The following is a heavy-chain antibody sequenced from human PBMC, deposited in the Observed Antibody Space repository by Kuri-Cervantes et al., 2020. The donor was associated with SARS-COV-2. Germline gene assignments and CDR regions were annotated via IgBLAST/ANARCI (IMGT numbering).Heavy chain of an antibody. CDR1: GGSISSYY. CDR2: IYASGST. V-gene: IGHV4-4*07. Sequence: SETLSLTCTVSGGSISSYYWSWIRQPAGKGLEWIGRIYASGSTNYNPSLKSRVTMPVDTSKNQFSLKLSSVTAADTAVYYCARDSHRSGYLYYFDYWGQGTLVTVSS. CDR3: ARDSHRSGYLYYFDY. J-gene: IGHJ4*02. D-gene: IGHD3-3*01.